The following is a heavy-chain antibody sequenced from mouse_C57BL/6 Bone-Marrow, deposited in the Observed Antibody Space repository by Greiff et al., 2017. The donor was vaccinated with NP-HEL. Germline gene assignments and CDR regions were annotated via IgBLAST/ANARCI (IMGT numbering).Heavy chain of an antibody. CDR1: GYSITSGYD. J-gene: IGHJ3*01. CDR3: ARMADGYYDWFAY. V-gene: IGHV3-1*01. Sequence: VQLQQSGPGMVKPSQSLSLTCTVTGYSITSGYDWHWIRHFPGNKLEWMGYISYSGSTNYNPSLKSRISITHDTSKNHFFLKLNSVTTEDTATYYCARMADGYYDWFAYWGQGTLVTVSA. D-gene: IGHD2-3*01. CDR2: ISYSGST.